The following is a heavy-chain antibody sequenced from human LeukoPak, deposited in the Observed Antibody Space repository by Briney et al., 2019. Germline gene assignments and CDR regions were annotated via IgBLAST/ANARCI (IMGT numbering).Heavy chain of an antibody. CDR3: ASYYGMDG. CDR1: GGSFSGYY. J-gene: IGHJ6*02. V-gene: IGHV4-34*01. Sequence: SETLSLTCAVYGGSFSGYYWSWIRQPPGKGLEWIGEINHSGSTNYNPSLKSRVTISVDTSKNQFSLKLSSVTAADTAVYYCASYYGMDGLGPGNTVTVSS. CDR2: INHSGST.